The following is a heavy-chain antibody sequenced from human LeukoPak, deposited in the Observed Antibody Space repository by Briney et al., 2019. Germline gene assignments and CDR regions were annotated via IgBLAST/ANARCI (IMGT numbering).Heavy chain of an antibody. CDR3: ARDQMGYGDYGGFDY. CDR2: ISYDGSNK. Sequence: GGSLRLASAASGFTFSSYAMHWVRQAPGRGLEWVAVISYDGSNKYYADSVKGRFTISRDNSKNTLYLQMNSLRAEDTAVYYCARDQMGYGDYGGFDYWGQGTLVTVSS. D-gene: IGHD4-17*01. CDR1: GFTFSSYA. V-gene: IGHV3-30-3*01. J-gene: IGHJ4*02.